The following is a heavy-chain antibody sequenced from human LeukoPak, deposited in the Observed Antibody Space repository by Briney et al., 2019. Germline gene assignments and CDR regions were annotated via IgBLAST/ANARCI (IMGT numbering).Heavy chain of an antibody. CDR3: ARLRIAARPGNYYYGMDV. CDR2: IYHSGST. J-gene: IGHJ6*02. D-gene: IGHD6-6*01. Sequence: SETLSLTCTVSGGSISSYYWSWIRQPPGKGLEWIGYIYHSGSTNYNPSLKSRVTISVDTSKNQFSLKLSSVTAADTAVYYCARLRIAARPGNYYYGMDVWGQGTTVTVSS. V-gene: IGHV4-59*08. CDR1: GGSISSYY.